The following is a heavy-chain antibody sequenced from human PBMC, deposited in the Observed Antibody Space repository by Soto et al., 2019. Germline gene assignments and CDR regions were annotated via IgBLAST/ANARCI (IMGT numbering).Heavy chain of an antibody. J-gene: IGHJ2*01. CDR3: TVTTPGYFDL. CDR1: GFTFDDYA. CDR2: IRSKAYGGTT. V-gene: IGHV3-49*04. D-gene: IGHD4-17*01. Sequence: GGSLRLSCAASGFTFDDYAMHWVRQAPGKGLEWVGFIRSKAYGGTTEYAASVKGRFTISRDDSKSIAYLQMNSLKTEDTAVYYATVTTPGYFDLWGRGTLVTVSS.